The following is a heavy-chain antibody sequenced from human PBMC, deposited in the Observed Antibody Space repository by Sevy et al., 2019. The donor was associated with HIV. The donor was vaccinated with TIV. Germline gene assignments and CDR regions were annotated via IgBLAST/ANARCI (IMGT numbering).Heavy chain of an antibody. V-gene: IGHV4-59*01. Sequence: SETLSLTCTVSGGSISSYYWSWIRQPPGKGLEWIGYIYYSGSTNYNPSLKSRVTISVDTSKNQFSLKLSSVTAADTAVYYCAGGTGGGGTFGGVIVPFFYWGQGTLVTVSS. CDR2: IYYSGST. D-gene: IGHD3-16*02. J-gene: IGHJ4*02. CDR3: AGGTGGGGTFGGVIVPFFY. CDR1: GGSISSYY.